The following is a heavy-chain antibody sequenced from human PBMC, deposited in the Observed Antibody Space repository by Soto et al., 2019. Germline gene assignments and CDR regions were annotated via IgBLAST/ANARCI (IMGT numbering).Heavy chain of an antibody. V-gene: IGHV4-31*03. D-gene: IGHD3-10*01. CDR1: GGTISSGGYY. J-gene: IGHJ6*02. CDR3: ARDLTFYGGSGAWAGVMDF. Sequence: PSETLSLTCTVSGGTISSGGYYWSWIRQHPGKDLEWIGYIYYTGSVYYNPSLKSRVTISVDTSKNQFSLKLSSVTAADTAVYYCARDLTFYGGSGAWAGVMDFWGQGTTVTVSS. CDR2: IYYTGSV.